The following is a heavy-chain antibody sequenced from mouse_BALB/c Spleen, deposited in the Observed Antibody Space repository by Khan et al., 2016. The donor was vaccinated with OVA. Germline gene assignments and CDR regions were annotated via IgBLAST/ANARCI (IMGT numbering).Heavy chain of an antibody. J-gene: IGHJ4*01. V-gene: IGHV1S41*01. CDR3: TESNDYRSGHDAMDY. Sequence: DLVKPGASVKLSCKASGYTFTSYCINWIKQRPGKGLEWIGLICPGSGSPYYKKMFTVKATLTVDSSSTTAYIQLRRLTSEDSAVSPCTESNDYRSGHDAMDYWGQGTTVTVSS. CDR1: GYTFTSYC. CDR2: ICPGSGSP. D-gene: IGHD1-1*01.